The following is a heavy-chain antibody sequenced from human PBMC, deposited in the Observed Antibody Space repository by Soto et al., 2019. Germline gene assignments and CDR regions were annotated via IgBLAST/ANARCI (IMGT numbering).Heavy chain of an antibody. V-gene: IGHV4-59*01. CDR2: VYHTGNT. D-gene: IGHD1-20*01. CDR1: GVSITPYY. CDR3: AREQYNWKL. J-gene: IGHJ4*02. Sequence: QVQLQESGPGLVKPSETLSLTCTVSGVSITPYYWTWIRHPPGKGLEWIGYVYHTGNTYYNPSLKSRVTISLDTYKNQVSLRLKSVTAADTAVYYCAREQYNWKLWGQGTLVTVSS.